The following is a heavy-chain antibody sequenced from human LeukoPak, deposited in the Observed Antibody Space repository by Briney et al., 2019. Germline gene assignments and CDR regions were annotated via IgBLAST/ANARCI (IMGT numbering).Heavy chain of an antibody. J-gene: IGHJ3*02. V-gene: IGHV1-69*05. CDR3: ARGGRSGYYYVNAFDI. CDR1: GGTFSSYA. Sequence: ASVKVSCKASGGTFSSYAISWVRQAPGQGLEWMGGIIPIFGTANYAQKFQGRVTITTDESTSTAYMELSSLRSEDTAVYYCARGGRSGYYYVNAFDIWGQGTMVTVSS. D-gene: IGHD3-22*01. CDR2: IIPIFGTA.